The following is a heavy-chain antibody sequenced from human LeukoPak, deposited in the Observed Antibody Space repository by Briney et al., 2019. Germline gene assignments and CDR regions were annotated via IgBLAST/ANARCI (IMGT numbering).Heavy chain of an antibody. CDR2: ISGSGGST. Sequence: TGGSLRLSCAASGFTFSSYAMSWVRQAPGKGLEWVSAISGSGGSTYYADSVKGRFTISRDNSKNTLYLQMNSLRAEDTAVYYCAKDTRGTTTVTTFSWGQGTLVTVSS. D-gene: IGHD4-17*01. CDR1: GFTFSSYA. CDR3: AKDTRGTTTVTTFS. V-gene: IGHV3-23*01. J-gene: IGHJ5*02.